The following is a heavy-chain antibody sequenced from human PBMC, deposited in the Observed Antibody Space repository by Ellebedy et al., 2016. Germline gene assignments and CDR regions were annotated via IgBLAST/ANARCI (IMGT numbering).Heavy chain of an antibody. D-gene: IGHD3-22*01. J-gene: IGHJ3*02. CDR2: IKSKTDGGTT. CDR1: GFTFSNAW. Sequence: GGSLRLSCAASGFTFSNAWMNRVRQAPGKGLEWVGRIKSKTDGGTTDYAAPVKGRFTISRDDSKNTLYLQMNSLKTEDTAVYYCTTDMIVVVTLGFGSFDIWGQGTMVTVSS. V-gene: IGHV3-15*07. CDR3: TTDMIVVVTLGFGSFDI.